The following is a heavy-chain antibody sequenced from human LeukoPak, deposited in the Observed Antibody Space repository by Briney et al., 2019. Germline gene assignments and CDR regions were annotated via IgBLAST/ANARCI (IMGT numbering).Heavy chain of an antibody. J-gene: IGHJ4*02. CDR3: ARGRNIEMTTMSGGSDY. CDR1: GYTFTGYY. V-gene: IGHV1-2*02. D-gene: IGHD5-24*01. CDR2: INPNSGST. Sequence: GASVKVSCKASGYTFTGYYMHWVRQAPGQGLEWMGWINPNSGSTNYAQKFQGRVSMTRDTSISTAYMDLSDLRSDDTAVYYCARGRNIEMTTMSGGSDYWGQGTLVTVSS.